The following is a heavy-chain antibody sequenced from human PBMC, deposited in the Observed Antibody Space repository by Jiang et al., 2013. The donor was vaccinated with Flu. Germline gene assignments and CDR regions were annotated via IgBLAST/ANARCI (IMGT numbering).Heavy chain of an antibody. V-gene: IGHV1-2*04. CDR2: INPNSGGT. CDR3: ARVSQGYSGYGVYDY. CDR1: GYTFTGYY. J-gene: IGHJ4*02. D-gene: IGHD5-12*01. Sequence: SGAEVKKPGASVKVSCKASGYTFTGYYMHWVRQAPGQGLEWMGWINPNSGGTNYAQKFQGWVTMTRDTSISTAYMELSRLRSDDTAVYYCARVSQGYSGYGVYDYWGQGTLVTVSS.